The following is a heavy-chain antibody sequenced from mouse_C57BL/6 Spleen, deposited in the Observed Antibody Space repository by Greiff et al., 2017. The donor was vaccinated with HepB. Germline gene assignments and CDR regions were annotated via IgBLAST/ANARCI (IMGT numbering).Heavy chain of an antibody. CDR3: ARDGKGYFDY. Sequence: QVQLQQPGAELVKPGASVKLSCKASGYTFTSYWMQWVKQRPGQGLEWIGEIDPSDSYTNYNQKFKGKATLTVDTSSSTAYMQLSSLTSEDSAVYYSARDGKGYFDYWGKGTTLTVSS. CDR2: IDPSDSYT. J-gene: IGHJ2*01. V-gene: IGHV1-50*01. CDR1: GYTFTSYW. D-gene: IGHD2-1*01.